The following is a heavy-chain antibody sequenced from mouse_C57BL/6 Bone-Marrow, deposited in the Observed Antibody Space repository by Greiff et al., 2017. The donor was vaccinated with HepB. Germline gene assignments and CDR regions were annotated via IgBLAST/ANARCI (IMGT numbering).Heavy chain of an antibody. Sequence: VQGVESGAELVKPGASVKMSCKASGYTFTTYPIEWMKQNHGKSLEWIGNFHPYNDDTKYNEKFKGKATLTVEKSSSTVYLELSRLTSDDSAVYYCARPDYDEENAWFAYWGQGTLVTVSA. CDR2: FHPYNDDT. CDR3: ARPDYDEENAWFAY. D-gene: IGHD2-4*01. V-gene: IGHV1-47*01. J-gene: IGHJ3*01. CDR1: GYTFTTYP.